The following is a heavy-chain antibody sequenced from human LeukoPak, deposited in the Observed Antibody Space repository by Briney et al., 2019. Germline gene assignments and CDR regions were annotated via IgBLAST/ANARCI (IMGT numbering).Heavy chain of an antibody. Sequence: SETLSLTCTVSGGSISSYYWSWIRQPPGKGLEWIGYIYYSGSTNYNPSLKSRVTISVDTSKNQFSLKLSSVTAADTAAYYCARGYYDSSGYYYYFDYWGQGTLVTVSS. J-gene: IGHJ4*02. CDR1: GGSISSYY. CDR2: IYYSGST. CDR3: ARGYYDSSGYYYYFDY. D-gene: IGHD3-22*01. V-gene: IGHV4-59*01.